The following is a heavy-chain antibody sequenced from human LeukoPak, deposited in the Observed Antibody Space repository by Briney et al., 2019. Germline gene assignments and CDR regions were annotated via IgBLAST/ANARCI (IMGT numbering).Heavy chain of an antibody. V-gene: IGHV4-31*03. Sequence: PSETLSLTCTVSGGSISSGGYYWNWIRQHPGKGLEWIGYIYNSGSTYYNPSLKSRVTISVDTSKNQFSLKLSSVTAADTAVYYCARVPASRGGPRDYYYYGMDAWGQGTTVTVSS. D-gene: IGHD6-19*01. CDR1: GGSISSGGYY. J-gene: IGHJ6*02. CDR2: IYNSGST. CDR3: ARVPASRGGPRDYYYYGMDA.